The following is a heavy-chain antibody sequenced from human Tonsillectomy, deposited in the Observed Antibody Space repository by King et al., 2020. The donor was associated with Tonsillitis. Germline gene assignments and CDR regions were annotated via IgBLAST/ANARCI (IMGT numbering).Heavy chain of an antibody. J-gene: IGHJ4*02. V-gene: IGHV4-39*01. CDR2: IYYTGNT. D-gene: IGHD1-26*01. CDR1: GGSFSSSSYY. Sequence: QLQESGPGLVKPSETLSLTCTVSGGSFSSSSYYWGWIRQPPGKGLEWIGSIYYTGNTYYNPSLKSRVTISVDTSKNQFSLRGSSVTAADTAVYYCARREGPFDYWGQGTLVTVSS. CDR3: ARREGPFDY.